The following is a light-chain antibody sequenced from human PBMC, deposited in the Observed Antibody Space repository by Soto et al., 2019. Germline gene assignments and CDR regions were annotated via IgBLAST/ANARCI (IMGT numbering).Light chain of an antibody. CDR1: QAIDSW. J-gene: IGKJ1*01. Sequence: TQSPSPLSASVGDIVTITCRASQAIDSWLAWYQQKPGEDPKLLTFTGSLLHIGVPTRFSASGSGPDFTLTISSLQPEDFATYYCQQTLSFPPTVGQGTKV. CDR2: TGS. V-gene: IGKV1-12*01. CDR3: QQTLSFPPT.